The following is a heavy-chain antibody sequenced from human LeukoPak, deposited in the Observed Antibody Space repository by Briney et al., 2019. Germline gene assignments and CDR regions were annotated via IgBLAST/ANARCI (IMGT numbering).Heavy chain of an antibody. V-gene: IGHV3-30*04. CDR2: ISYDGSNK. CDR1: GFTFSSYA. J-gene: IGHJ3*02. CDR3: ARSYCSGGSCYSAFDI. D-gene: IGHD2-15*01. Sequence: GGSLRLSCAASGFTFSSYAMHWVRQAPGKGLEWVAVISYDGSNKYYADSVKGRFTISRDNSKNTLYLQMNSLRAEDTAVYYCARSYCSGGSCYSAFDIWGQGTMVTVSS.